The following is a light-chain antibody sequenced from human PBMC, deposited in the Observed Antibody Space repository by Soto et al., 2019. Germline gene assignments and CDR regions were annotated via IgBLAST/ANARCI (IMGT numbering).Light chain of an antibody. CDR2: AAS. J-gene: IGKJ4*01. CDR3: QQSFSIPLT. Sequence: MQLNQSRSSLSPSRGTRPTIACGASQSIYDSLHWYQHKPGQAPTVLIYAASSLQNGVPARFGGSGSGTDFTLTISNLQPEDCAIYYCQQSFSIPLTFGGGTKVDIK. CDR1: QSIYDS. V-gene: IGKV1-39*01.